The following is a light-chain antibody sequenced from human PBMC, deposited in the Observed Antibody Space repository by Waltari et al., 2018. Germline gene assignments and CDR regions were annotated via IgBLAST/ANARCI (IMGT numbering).Light chain of an antibody. J-gene: IGKJ2*01. CDR2: VGS. Sequence: DIQMTQSPSSLPASVGDRVTITCRASKSISNYLNWYQHKPGKAPKPPVYVGSIVQSGVPSRFSGSGSGTDFTLTIRSLQLEDLATYYCQQSYKAPYTFGQGTNVEIK. CDR1: KSISNY. V-gene: IGKV1-39*01. CDR3: QQSYKAPYT.